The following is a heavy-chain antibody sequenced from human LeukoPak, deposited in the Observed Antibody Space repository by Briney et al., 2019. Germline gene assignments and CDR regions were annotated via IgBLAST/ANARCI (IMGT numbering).Heavy chain of an antibody. CDR2: IIPIFGTA. Sequence: VASVKVSCKASGGTLSSYAISWVRQPPGQGLEWMGRIIPIFGTANYAQKFQGRVTITTDESTSTAYMELSSLRSEDTAVYYCARDLYCGGDCYSWFDYWGQGTLVTVSS. J-gene: IGHJ4*02. D-gene: IGHD2-21*02. V-gene: IGHV1-69*05. CDR3: ARDLYCGGDCYSWFDY. CDR1: GGTLSSYA.